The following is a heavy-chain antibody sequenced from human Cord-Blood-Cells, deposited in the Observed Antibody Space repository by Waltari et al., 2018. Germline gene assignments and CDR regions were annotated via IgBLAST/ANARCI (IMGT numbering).Heavy chain of an antibody. Sequence: QLQLQQWGAGLLKPSATLSLTCAVHGGSFSVYYWRWIRQPPGKGLEWIGEINHSGSTNYNPDLKSRVTISVDTSKNQFSLKLSSVTAADTAVYYCARGGCSSTSCYYFDYWGQGTLVTVSS. V-gene: IGHV4-34*01. D-gene: IGHD2-2*01. J-gene: IGHJ4*02. CDR3: ARGGCSSTSCYYFDY. CDR2: INHSGST. CDR1: GGSFSVYY.